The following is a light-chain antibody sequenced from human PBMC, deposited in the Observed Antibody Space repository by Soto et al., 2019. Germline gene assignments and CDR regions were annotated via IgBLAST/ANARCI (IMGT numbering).Light chain of an antibody. CDR2: GAS. CDR1: QAINNY. CDR3: QRYNSAPRT. J-gene: IGKJ1*01. V-gene: IGKV1-27*01. Sequence: DIQMNQSPSSLSASVGDRVTITCRASQAINNYVAWYQQRPGQVPNLLIYGASTLQSGVPIRFSGSGSGTDFTLTISSLQPEDVAVYYCQRYNSAPRTFGQGTKVEIK.